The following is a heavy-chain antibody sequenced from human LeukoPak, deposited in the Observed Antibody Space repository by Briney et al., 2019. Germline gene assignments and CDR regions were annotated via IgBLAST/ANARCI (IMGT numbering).Heavy chain of an antibody. CDR3: AREDPYYYGSGRGLFDY. V-gene: IGHV4-59*01. CDR2: IYYSGST. Sequence: PSETLSLTCTVSGGSISSYYWSWIRQPPGKGLEWIGYIYYSGSTNYNPSLKSRVTISVDTSKNQFSLKLSSVTAADTAVYYCAREDPYYYGSGRGLFDYWGQGTLVTVSS. J-gene: IGHJ4*02. D-gene: IGHD3-10*01. CDR1: GGSISSYY.